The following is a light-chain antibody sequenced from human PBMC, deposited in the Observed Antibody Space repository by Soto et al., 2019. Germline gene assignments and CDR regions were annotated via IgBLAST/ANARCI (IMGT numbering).Light chain of an antibody. V-gene: IGKV1-39*01. J-gene: IGKJ4*01. CDR2: GAS. CDR3: QQYYSYPS. CDR1: QSISSY. Sequence: EIQMTQSPSSLSASVGDRVTITCRASQSISSYLNWYQQKPGKAPKLLIYGASSLQSGVPSRFSGSGSGTDFTLTISCLQSEDFATYYCQQYYSYPSFGGGTKVDIK.